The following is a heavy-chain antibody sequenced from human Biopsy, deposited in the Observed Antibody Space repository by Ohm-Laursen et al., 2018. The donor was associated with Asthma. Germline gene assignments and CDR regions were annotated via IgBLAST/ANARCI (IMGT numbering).Heavy chain of an antibody. Sequence: SETLSLTCTVSGGSISSGAYYWSWARQPPGKGLEWIGYIYYIGSTHYNPSLKSRVAISLDTSKNQFSLKLSSVTAADTAVYFCARRGGVRRYFDYWGQGTLVTVSS. CDR2: IYYIGST. CDR3: ARRGGVRRYFDY. J-gene: IGHJ4*02. V-gene: IGHV4-30-4*01. D-gene: IGHD3-16*01. CDR1: GGSISSGAYY.